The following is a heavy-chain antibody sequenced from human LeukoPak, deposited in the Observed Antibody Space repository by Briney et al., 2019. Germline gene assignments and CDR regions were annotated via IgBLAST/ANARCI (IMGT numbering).Heavy chain of an antibody. J-gene: IGHJ6*02. CDR3: ARSKYVDTPMVPWRRYGMDV. CDR2: ISAYNGNT. D-gene: IGHD5-18*01. CDR1: GYTFTSYG. V-gene: IGHV1-18*01. Sequence: GASVKVSCKASGYTFTSYGISWVRQAPGQGLEWMGWISAYNGNTNYAQKLQGRVTMTTDTSTSTAYMELRSLRSDDTAVYYCARSKYVDTPMVPWRRYGMDVWGQGTTVTVSS.